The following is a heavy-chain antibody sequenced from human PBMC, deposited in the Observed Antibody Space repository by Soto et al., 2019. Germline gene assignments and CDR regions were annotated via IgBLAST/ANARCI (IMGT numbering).Heavy chain of an antibody. J-gene: IGHJ5*02. CDR2: ISAYNGNT. CDR1: GYTFTSYG. V-gene: IGHV1-18*01. CDR3: ARELSRGVIAPLFDP. D-gene: IGHD3-10*01. Sequence: QVQLVQSGAEVKKPGASVKVSCKASGYTFTSYGISWVRQAPGQGLEWMGWISAYNGNTNNAQKLQGRVTMTTDTPTSTAYMELRSLRSDDTAVYYCARELSRGVIAPLFDPWGQGTLVTVSS.